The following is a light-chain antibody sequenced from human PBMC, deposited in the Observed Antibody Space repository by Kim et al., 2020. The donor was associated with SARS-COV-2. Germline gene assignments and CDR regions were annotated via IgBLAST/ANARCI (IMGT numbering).Light chain of an antibody. Sequence: SSELTQDPAVSVALGQTVRITCQGDTLRTYYASWYQQKPGQAPVLVISGQNNRPSGIPDRFSGSSSGDTASLTITGAQAADEADYYCNSRDSGGYHVLFGGGTRLTVL. CDR2: GQN. J-gene: IGLJ2*01. CDR1: TLRTYY. V-gene: IGLV3-19*01. CDR3: NSRDSGGYHVL.